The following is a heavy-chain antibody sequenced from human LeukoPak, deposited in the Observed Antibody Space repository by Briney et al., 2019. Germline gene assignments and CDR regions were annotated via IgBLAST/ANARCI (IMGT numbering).Heavy chain of an antibody. D-gene: IGHD5-24*01. J-gene: IGHJ4*02. CDR3: VRRSRDGYNYLDY. CDR2: ISSNGGST. V-gene: IGHV3-64D*09. Sequence: GGSLRLSCSASGFTFSSYAMHWVRQAPGKGLEYVSAISSNGGSTYYADSVEGRFTISRDNSKNTLYLQMSSLRAEDAAVFYCVRRSRDGYNYLDYWGQGTLVTVSS. CDR1: GFTFSSYA.